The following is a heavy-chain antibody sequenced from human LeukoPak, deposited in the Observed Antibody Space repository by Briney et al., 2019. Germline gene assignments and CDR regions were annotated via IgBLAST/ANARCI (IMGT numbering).Heavy chain of an antibody. CDR1: GFTFDDYA. V-gene: IGHV3-9*01. CDR3: AKDNLPAGTPRNWHYYTSGMNV. D-gene: IGHD6-13*01. Sequence: PGGSLRLSRAASGFTFDDYAMHWVRQAPGKGLEWVSGISWNSGSIGYADSVKGRFTISRDNAKNSLYLQMNSLRAEDTALYYCAKDNLPAGTPRNWHYYTSGMNVGAQGPRVPVSS. CDR2: ISWNSGSI. J-gene: IGHJ6*02.